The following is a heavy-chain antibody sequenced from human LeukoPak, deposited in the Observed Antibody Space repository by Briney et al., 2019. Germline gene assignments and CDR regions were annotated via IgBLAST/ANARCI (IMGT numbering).Heavy chain of an antibody. J-gene: IGHJ6*02. CDR2: IIPIFGTA. V-gene: IGHV1-69*01. CDR3: ASLSDILTGYPYYYYYYGMDV. Sequence: SVKVSCKASGGTFSSYATSWVRQAPGQGLEWMGGIIPIFGTASYAQKFQGRVTITADESTSTAYMELSSLRSEDTAVYYCASLSDILTGYPYYYYYYGMDVWGQGTTVTVSS. D-gene: IGHD3-9*01. CDR1: GGTFSSYA.